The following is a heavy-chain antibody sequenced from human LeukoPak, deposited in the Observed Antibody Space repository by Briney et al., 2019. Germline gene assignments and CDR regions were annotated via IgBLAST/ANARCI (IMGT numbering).Heavy chain of an antibody. CDR2: INWNGGST. CDR1: GFTFDDYG. V-gene: IGHV3-20*01. J-gene: IGHJ4*02. Sequence: GGSLRLSCAASGFTFDDYGVTWVRQAPGKGLEWVSGINWNGGSTGYTDSVKGRFTISRDNAKSSLYLQMNSLRAEDTALYHCARGSGYSYGSPFDYWGQGTLVTVSS. D-gene: IGHD5-18*01. CDR3: ARGSGYSYGSPFDY.